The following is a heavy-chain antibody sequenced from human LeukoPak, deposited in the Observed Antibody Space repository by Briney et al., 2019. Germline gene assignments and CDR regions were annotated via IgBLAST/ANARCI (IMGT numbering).Heavy chain of an antibody. CDR3: ARRHYDSSGYYFNPDY. CDR2: ISSSGSTI. J-gene: IGHJ4*02. Sequence: PGGSLRLSCAASGFTFSSYKMNWVRQAPGKGLEWVSYISSSGSTIYYADSVKGRFTISRDNAKNSLYLQMNSLRAEDTAVYYCARRHYDSSGYYFNPDYWGQGTLVTVSS. CDR1: GFTFSSYK. V-gene: IGHV3-48*03. D-gene: IGHD3-22*01.